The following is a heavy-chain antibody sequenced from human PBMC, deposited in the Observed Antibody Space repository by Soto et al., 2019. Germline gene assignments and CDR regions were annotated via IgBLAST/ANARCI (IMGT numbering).Heavy chain of an antibody. D-gene: IGHD2-15*01. J-gene: IGHJ4*02. CDR2: ISAGSEGA. CDR3: ARDLWWYLH. V-gene: IGHV3-23*01. Sequence: EVQLLECGGGLAQPGGALRLSCAASGFTFSSHAMSWVRQAPGKGLEWISSISAGSEGAYYADSVRGRFTISRDNSNNTLFLQMNSLRAEDTAVYYCARDLWWYLHWGQGTLVTVSS. CDR1: GFTFSSHA.